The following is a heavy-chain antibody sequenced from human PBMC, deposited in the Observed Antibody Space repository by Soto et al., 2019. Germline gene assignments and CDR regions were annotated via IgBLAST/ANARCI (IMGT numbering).Heavy chain of an antibody. J-gene: IGHJ4*02. V-gene: IGHV6-1*01. CDR1: GDSFSTNGVA. CDR2: TYYRSKWYN. D-gene: IGHD5-12*01. Sequence: QVQLQQSGPGLVKPSQTLSLTCAISGDSFSTNGVAWNWIRQSPSRGLEWLGRTYYRSKWYNDYAVSVKSRMSVTADTSMNQFPLQLNSVTHEDTAVYYCAGGRYSGFDYWGQGTLVTVSS. CDR3: AGGRYSGFDY.